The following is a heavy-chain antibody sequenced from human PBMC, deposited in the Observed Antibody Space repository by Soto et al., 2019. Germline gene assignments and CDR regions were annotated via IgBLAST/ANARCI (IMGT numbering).Heavy chain of an antibody. V-gene: IGHV6-1*01. J-gene: IGHJ3*02. Sequence: SQTLSLTCALSGDSVSSSSAAWNWIRQSPSRGLEWLGRTYYRSKWKNDYAISVKSRITVNPDTSKNQFSLQMNSVTPEDTAVYYCARDYGDTVYIDIWGQGTMVTVSS. D-gene: IGHD2-8*02. CDR3: ARDYGDTVYIDI. CDR2: TYYRSKWKN. CDR1: GDSVSSSSAA.